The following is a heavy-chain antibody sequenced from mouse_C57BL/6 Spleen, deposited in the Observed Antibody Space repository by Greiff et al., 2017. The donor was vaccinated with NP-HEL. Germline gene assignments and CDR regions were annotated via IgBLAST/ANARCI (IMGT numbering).Heavy chain of an antibody. CDR3: ARGQPWVAY. Sequence: QVQLQQPGAELVRPGTSVKLSCKASGYTFTSYWMHWVKQRPGQGLEWIGVIDPSDSYTNYNQKFKGKATLTVDTSSSTAYMQLSSLTSEDSAVYYCARGQPWVAYWGQGTLVTVSA. CDR1: GYTFTSYW. J-gene: IGHJ3*01. V-gene: IGHV1-59*01. CDR2: IDPSDSYT. D-gene: IGHD6-1*01.